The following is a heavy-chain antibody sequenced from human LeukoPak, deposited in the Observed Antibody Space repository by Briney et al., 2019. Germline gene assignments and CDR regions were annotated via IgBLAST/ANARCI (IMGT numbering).Heavy chain of an antibody. CDR2: IYYSGST. CDR1: GGSISNKY. D-gene: IGHD6-6*01. CDR3: ARDWGVGGRPGYMHV. V-gene: IGHV4-59*01. Sequence: SETLSLTCTVSGGSISNKYWSWIRQPPGKGLEWVGYIYYSGSTNYNPSLKSRVTILVDTSKYQFSLKLSSVTAADTAVYFCARDWGVGGRPGYMHVWGKGTTVTVSS. J-gene: IGHJ6*03.